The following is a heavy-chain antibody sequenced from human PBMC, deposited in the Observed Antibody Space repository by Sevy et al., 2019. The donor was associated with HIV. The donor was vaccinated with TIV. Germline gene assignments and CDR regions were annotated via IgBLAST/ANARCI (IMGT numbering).Heavy chain of an antibody. V-gene: IGHV3-9*01. CDR1: GFTFDDYA. Sequence: GGSLRLSCAASGFTFDDYAMHWVRQAPGKGLEWVSGISWNSGSIGYADSVKGRFTVSRDNAKNSLYLQMNSLRAEDTALYYCAKDPSSSHLDAFDIWGQGTMVTVSS. CDR2: ISWNSGSI. D-gene: IGHD6-6*01. CDR3: AKDPSSSHLDAFDI. J-gene: IGHJ3*02.